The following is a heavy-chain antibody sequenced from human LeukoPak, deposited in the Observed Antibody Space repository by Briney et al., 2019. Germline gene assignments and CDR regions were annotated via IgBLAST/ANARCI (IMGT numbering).Heavy chain of an antibody. V-gene: IGHV3-7*01. J-gene: IGHJ3*02. CDR3: ARDPYYYESSGYFFGAFDI. CDR1: GFTFSSYS. D-gene: IGHD3-22*01. CDR2: IKQDGSEK. Sequence: GGSLRLSCAASGFTFSSYSMNWVRQAPGKGLEWVANIKQDGSEKFYVDSVKGRFTISRDNAKNSLHLQMNSLRAEDTAVYYCARDPYYYESSGYFFGAFDIWGQGTMVTVSS.